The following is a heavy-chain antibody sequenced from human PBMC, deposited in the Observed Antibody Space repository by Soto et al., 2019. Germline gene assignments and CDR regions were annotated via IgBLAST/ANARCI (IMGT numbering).Heavy chain of an antibody. D-gene: IGHD1-20*01. J-gene: IGHJ4*02. CDR2: IGFDGTNI. CDR1: GFDFKTYG. CDR3: VRTACVINNCSYRGVR. V-gene: IGHV3-33*01. Sequence: QGQLVESGGGVVQPGRSLRLSCVASGFDFKTYGMHWVRQAPGKGLEWVAVIGFDGTNIHYSDSVRGRFSISRDNSENTASLQMNSLRVEYTALYYCVRTACVINNCSYRGVRWGQGTLVTV.